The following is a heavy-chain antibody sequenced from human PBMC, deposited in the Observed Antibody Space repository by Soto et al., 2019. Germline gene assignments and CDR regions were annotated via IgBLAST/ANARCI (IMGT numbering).Heavy chain of an antibody. CDR2: VYHTGNT. Sequence: QVQLQESGPGLVKPSETLSLTCTVSGVSITPYYWTWIRHPHGKGLEWIGYVYHTGNTYYNPSLKSRVTISLDTSKNQVSLRLKSVTAADTAVYYGAREQYNWKLWGQGTLVTVSS. J-gene: IGHJ4*02. CDR3: AREQYNWKL. CDR1: GVSITPYY. D-gene: IGHD1-20*01. V-gene: IGHV4-59*01.